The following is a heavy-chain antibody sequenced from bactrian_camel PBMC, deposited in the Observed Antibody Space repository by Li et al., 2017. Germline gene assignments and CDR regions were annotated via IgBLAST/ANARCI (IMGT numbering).Heavy chain of an antibody. CDR3: ATDFVSWSPLVYAY. J-gene: IGHJ4*01. V-gene: IGHV3S36*01. Sequence: DVQLVESGGDSVQSGGSLTLSCTASEITFGYYAMYWVRQAPTTGLEWVSSIDNSGTEVHYGDSVTGRFTISRDNAKNTMYLQMNSLKSEDTALYYCATDFVSWSPLVYAYWGQGTQVTVS. CDR2: IDNSGTEV. CDR1: EITFGYYA. D-gene: IGHD6*01.